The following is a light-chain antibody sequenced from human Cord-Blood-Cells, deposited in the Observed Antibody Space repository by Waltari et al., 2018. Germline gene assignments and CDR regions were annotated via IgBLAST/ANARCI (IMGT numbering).Light chain of an antibody. Sequence: QSALTQPASVSGSPGQSITISCTGTSSDVGGYNYVSWYQQHPGKAPKLMIYEGSKRPSGVSSPFSGSKSGNTASLTISGLQAEDEADYYCSSYTSSSTLVFGGGTKLTVL. CDR1: SSDVGGYNY. CDR3: SSYTSSSTLV. V-gene: IGLV2-14*01. J-gene: IGLJ3*02. CDR2: EGS.